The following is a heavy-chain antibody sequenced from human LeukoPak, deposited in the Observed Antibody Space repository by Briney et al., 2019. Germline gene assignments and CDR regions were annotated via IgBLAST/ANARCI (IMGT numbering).Heavy chain of an antibody. D-gene: IGHD5-24*01. Sequence: PGGSLRLSCAASGFTFSSYWMSWVRQAPGKGLEWVANIKQDGSEKYYVDSVKGRFTISRDNAKNSLYLQMNSLRAEDTAVYYCARGRRDGYSYVRYWGQGTLVTVSS. CDR2: IKQDGSEK. J-gene: IGHJ4*02. CDR3: ARGRRDGYSYVRY. V-gene: IGHV3-7*01. CDR1: GFTFSSYW.